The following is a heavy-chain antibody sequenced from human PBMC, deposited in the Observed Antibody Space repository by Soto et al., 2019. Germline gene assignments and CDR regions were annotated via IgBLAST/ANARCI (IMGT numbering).Heavy chain of an antibody. D-gene: IGHD1-26*01. J-gene: IGHJ4*02. CDR1: GFTFSSCA. Sequence: PGGSLRLSCAASGFTFSSCAMSWVRQAPGKGLEWVAVISYDGSNKYYADSVKGRFTISRDNSKNTLYLQMNSLRPEDTAVYYCARAREWELLSLDYWGQGTLVTVSS. CDR3: ARAREWELLSLDY. V-gene: IGHV3-30*03. CDR2: ISYDGSNK.